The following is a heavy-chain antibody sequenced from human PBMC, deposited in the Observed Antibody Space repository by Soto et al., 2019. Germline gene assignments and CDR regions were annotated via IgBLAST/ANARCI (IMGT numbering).Heavy chain of an antibody. D-gene: IGHD6-19*01. CDR3: ARVAVAGTSPPPHGFDY. CDR1: GGSISRGDYY. Sequence: SETLSLTCTVSGGSISRGDYYWSWIRQPPGKGLEWIGYIYYSGSAYYNPSLKSRVTISVDTSKNQFSLKLRSLTSDDTAVYYCARVAVAGTSPPPHGFDYWGQGTLVTVSS. J-gene: IGHJ4*02. V-gene: IGHV4-30-4*02. CDR2: IYYSGSA.